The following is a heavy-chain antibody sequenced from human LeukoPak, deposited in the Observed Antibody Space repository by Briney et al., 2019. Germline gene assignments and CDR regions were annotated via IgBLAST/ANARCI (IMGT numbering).Heavy chain of an antibody. CDR1: GGSISSSSYY. Sequence: SETLSLTCTVSGGSISSSSYYWGWIRQPPGKGLEWIGSIYYSGSTYYNPSLKSRVTITVDTSKNQFSLKLSSVTAADTAVYYCAIHGAPGVYWGQGTLVTVSS. V-gene: IGHV4-39*01. D-gene: IGHD4/OR15-4a*01. CDR3: AIHGAPGVY. CDR2: IYYSGST. J-gene: IGHJ4*02.